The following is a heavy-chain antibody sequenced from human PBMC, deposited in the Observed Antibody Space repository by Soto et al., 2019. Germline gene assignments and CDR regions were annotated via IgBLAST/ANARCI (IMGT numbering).Heavy chain of an antibody. J-gene: IGHJ5*02. CDR2: IYYSGST. Sequence: SXTLSLTCTVSGGSINSYYWSWIRQPPGKGLEWIGYIYYSGSTNYNPSLKSRVTISVDTSKNQFSLKLSSVTAADTAVYYCARSSSWYDHWFGPWGQGTLVTLSS. V-gene: IGHV4-59*01. D-gene: IGHD6-13*01. CDR3: ARSSSWYDHWFGP. CDR1: GGSINSYY.